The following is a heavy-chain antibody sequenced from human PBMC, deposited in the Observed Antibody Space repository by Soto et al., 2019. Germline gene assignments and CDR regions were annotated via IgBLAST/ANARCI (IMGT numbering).Heavy chain of an antibody. CDR3: ARDGYKPFWFLT. Sequence: PGGSLRLSCAASGLSVSSNYMSWVRQAPGKGLEWVSMIYSGGDTYYTDSVKGRFTISRDNYKNTVYLQMNSLRADDTAIYYCARDGYKPFWFLTWGQGTLVTVYS. D-gene: IGHD3-22*01. V-gene: IGHV3-53*01. CDR2: IYSGGDT. CDR1: GLSVSSNY. J-gene: IGHJ5*02.